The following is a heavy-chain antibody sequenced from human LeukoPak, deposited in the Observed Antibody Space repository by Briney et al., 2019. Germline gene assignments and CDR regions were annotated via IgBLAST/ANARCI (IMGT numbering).Heavy chain of an antibody. V-gene: IGHV1-8*01. CDR3: ARGEEFGEFFDY. CDR1: GYTFTSYD. J-gene: IGHJ4*02. Sequence: VSLREACNASGYTFTSYDIKCVRQATRQELEWTGWMNPNSGNTGYAQKFQGRVTMTRNTSISTAYMELSSLRSEDTAVYYCARGEEFGEFFDYWGQGTLVTVSS. D-gene: IGHD3-10*01. CDR2: MNPNSGNT.